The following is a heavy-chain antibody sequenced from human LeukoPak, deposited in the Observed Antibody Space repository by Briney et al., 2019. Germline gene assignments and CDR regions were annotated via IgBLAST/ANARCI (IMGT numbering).Heavy chain of an antibody. CDR1: GGSITNNSDY. CDR2: IYYSGST. J-gene: IGHJ3*02. D-gene: IGHD1-26*01. Sequence: SETLSLTCTVSGGSITNNSDYWGCIRQPPGKGLEWIGSIYYSGSTYYNPSLKSRVAISVDTSKNQFSLKLNSVTAADTAVYYCARDGTWDDAFDIWGQGTTVTVSS. CDR3: ARDGTWDDAFDI. V-gene: IGHV4-39*07.